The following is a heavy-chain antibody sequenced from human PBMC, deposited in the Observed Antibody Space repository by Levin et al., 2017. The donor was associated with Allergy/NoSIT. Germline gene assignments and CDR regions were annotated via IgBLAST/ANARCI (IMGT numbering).Heavy chain of an antibody. CDR1: GNTFTGYY. CDR2: INPNSGGT. CDR3: ACREPNWTTDY. J-gene: IGHJ4*02. V-gene: IGHV1-2*02. Sequence: GGSLRLSCKASGNTFTGYYLHWVRQAPGQGLEWMGWINPNSGGTIYAQKFEGRATMTRDTSITTAYLELSRLTSDDTAVYYCACREPNWTTDYWGQGTLVTVSS. D-gene: IGHD1-20*01.